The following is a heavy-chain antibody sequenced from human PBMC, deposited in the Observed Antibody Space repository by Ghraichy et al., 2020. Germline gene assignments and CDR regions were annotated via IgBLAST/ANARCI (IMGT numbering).Heavy chain of an antibody. CDR1: GFIFSNAW. V-gene: IGHV3-15*01. CDR3: TTPFYCSGGSCYWVDY. D-gene: IGHD2-15*01. J-gene: IGHJ4*02. Sequence: GGSLRLSCEVSGFIFSNAWMSWVRQAPGKGLEWVGRIKSKTDGGTTDYAAPVKGRFTISRDDSKNTLYLQMHSLKSEDTALYYCTTPFYCSGGSCYWVDYWGQGIQVTVSS. CDR2: IKSKTDGGTT.